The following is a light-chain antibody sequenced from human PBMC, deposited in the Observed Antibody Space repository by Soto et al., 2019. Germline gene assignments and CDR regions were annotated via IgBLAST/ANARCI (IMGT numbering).Light chain of an antibody. Sequence: EVLMTQAPATLSVSPCEISTLSFRASESVSRNLAWYQQKPGQPPRLLIYDGYYRATDTPPRFSGSGSGTDFTLTISSLEPQDSAVYYCQQRHMWPITFGQGTRLEIK. V-gene: IGKV3-11*01. CDR3: QQRHMWPIT. J-gene: IGKJ5*01. CDR2: DGY. CDR1: ESVSRN.